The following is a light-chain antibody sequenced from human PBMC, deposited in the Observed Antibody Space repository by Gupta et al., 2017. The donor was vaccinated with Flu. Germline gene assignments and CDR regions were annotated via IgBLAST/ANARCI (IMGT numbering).Light chain of an antibody. CDR2: GAS. Sequence: PGTLSLSPGERATLSCRASQSVTTYLAWYQQKPGQAPRLLIYGASSRATGIPDRFSGSGSGTDFTLTISRLEPEDFAVYYCQHDVGSPLTFGGGTKVQIK. J-gene: IGKJ4*01. V-gene: IGKV3-20*01. CDR3: QHDVGSPLT. CDR1: QSVTTY.